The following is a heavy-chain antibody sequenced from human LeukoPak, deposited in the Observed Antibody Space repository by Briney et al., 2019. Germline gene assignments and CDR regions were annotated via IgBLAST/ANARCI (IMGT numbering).Heavy chain of an antibody. V-gene: IGHV1-2*02. Sequence: ASVKVSCKASGYTFTGYYMHWVRQAPGQGLEWMGWINPNSGGTNYAQKFQGRVTMTRDTSISTAYMELSRLRSDDTAVYYCARVSTIFWLQGGMDVWGQGTTVTVSS. CDR2: INPNSGGT. D-gene: IGHD3-9*01. CDR3: ARVSTIFWLQGGMDV. CDR1: GYTFTGYY. J-gene: IGHJ6*02.